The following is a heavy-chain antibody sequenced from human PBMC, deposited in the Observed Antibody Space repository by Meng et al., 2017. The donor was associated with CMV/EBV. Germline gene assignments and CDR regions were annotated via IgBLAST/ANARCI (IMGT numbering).Heavy chain of an antibody. Sequence: ASVNVSCKASGYTFTSYGISWVRQAPGQGLEWMGWISAYNGNTNYAQKLQGRVTMTTDTSTSTAYMELRSLRAEDTAVYYCAIGPTTTVTPVDVWGQGTTVTVSS. CDR3: AIGPTTTVTPVDV. CDR1: GYTFTSYG. J-gene: IGHJ6*02. CDR2: ISAYNGNT. V-gene: IGHV1-18*01. D-gene: IGHD4-11*01.